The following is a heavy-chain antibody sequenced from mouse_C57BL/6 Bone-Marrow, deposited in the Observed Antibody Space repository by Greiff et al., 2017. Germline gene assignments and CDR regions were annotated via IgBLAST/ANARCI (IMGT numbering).Heavy chain of an antibody. D-gene: IGHD2-4*01. Sequence: EVKLVESGAELVRPGASVKLSCTASGFNIKDDYMHWVKQRPEQGLEWIGWIDPENGDTEYASKFQGKATITADSSSNTAYLQLSSLPSEYTAVYYCTTDYDYDLAWFADWGQGTLVTVSA. CDR3: TTDYDYDLAWFAD. CDR2: IDPENGDT. CDR1: GFNIKDDY. J-gene: IGHJ3*01. V-gene: IGHV14-4*01.